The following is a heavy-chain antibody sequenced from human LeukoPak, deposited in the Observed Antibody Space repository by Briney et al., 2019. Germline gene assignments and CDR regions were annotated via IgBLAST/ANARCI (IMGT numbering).Heavy chain of an antibody. Sequence: GGALRLSCAASGFTLSDFYISWSRPGPGEGAEWVSYISSSGSTIYYADSVKGRFTISRDHAKSSLYVQMNSQRAEHTAVYYCARERYQPLLDYFDYWGQGTLVTVSS. V-gene: IGHV3-11*01. J-gene: IGHJ4*02. CDR3: ARERYQPLLDYFDY. D-gene: IGHD2-2*01. CDR1: GFTLSDFY. CDR2: ISSSGSTI.